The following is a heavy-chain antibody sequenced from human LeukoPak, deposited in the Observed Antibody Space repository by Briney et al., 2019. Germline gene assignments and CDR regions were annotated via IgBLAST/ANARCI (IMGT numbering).Heavy chain of an antibody. D-gene: IGHD3-3*01. V-gene: IGHV1-69*04. CDR1: GGTFSSYA. CDR2: IIPILGIA. J-gene: IGHJ4*02. Sequence: SVKVSCKASGGTFSSYAISWVRQAPGQGLERMGRIIPILGIANYAQKFQGRVTITADKSTSTAYMELSSLRSEDTAVYYCASGASGSFDYWGQGTLVTVSS. CDR3: ASGASGSFDY.